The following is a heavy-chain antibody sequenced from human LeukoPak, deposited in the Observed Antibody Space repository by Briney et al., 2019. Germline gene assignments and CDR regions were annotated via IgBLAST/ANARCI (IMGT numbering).Heavy chain of an antibody. CDR2: IRGGGGSA. Sequence: GGSLRLSCTASGFTFSAYAVMWVRQAPGKGPEWVSAIRGGGGSAFYADSVKGRFTISRDNSKYTLFLQMNSLRAEDTAVYYCARDPNGDYIGAFDMWGPGTMVTVSS. D-gene: IGHD4-17*01. CDR3: ARDPNGDYIGAFDM. V-gene: IGHV3-23*01. J-gene: IGHJ3*02. CDR1: GFTFSAYA.